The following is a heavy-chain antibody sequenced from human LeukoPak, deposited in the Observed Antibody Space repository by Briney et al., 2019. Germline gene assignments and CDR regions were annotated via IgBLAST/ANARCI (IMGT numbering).Heavy chain of an antibody. CDR2: INANSGGT. J-gene: IGHJ4*02. Sequence: ASVKVSCKASGYIFTGYYMHWVRQAPGQGLEWMGWINANSGGTKYAQKFQGRVTMTRDTSISTAYMELSRLRSDDTAVYYCARDSGERSSGSYLIAYWGQGTLVTVSS. D-gene: IGHD3-10*01. CDR1: GYIFTGYY. CDR3: ARDSGERSSGSYLIAY. V-gene: IGHV1-2*02.